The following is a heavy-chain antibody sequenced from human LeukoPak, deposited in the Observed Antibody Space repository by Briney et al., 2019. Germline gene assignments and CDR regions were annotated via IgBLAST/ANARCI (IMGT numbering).Heavy chain of an antibody. J-gene: IGHJ4*02. CDR2: ISGSGGST. D-gene: IGHD6-19*01. V-gene: IGHV3-23*01. CDR3: AKSTYSSGWYYFDY. CDR1: GFTFSSHA. Sequence: GGSLRLSCAASGFTFSSHAMSWVRQAPGKGLEWVSAISGSGGSTYYADSVKGRFTISRDNSKNTLYLQMNSLRAEDTAVYYCAKSTYSSGWYYFDYWGQGTLVTVSS.